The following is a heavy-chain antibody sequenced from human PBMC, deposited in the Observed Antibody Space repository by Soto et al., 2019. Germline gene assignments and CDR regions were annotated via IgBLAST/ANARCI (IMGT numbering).Heavy chain of an antibody. CDR2: IYYSGIT. J-gene: IGHJ6*02. Sequence: SDTLSLTSSISGCPISTYYWSGIRQPPGKGLEWIGYIYYSGITNYNPSLKSRVTISVDTSKNQFSLKLSSVTAADTAVYYCARYKSNYYYGMDVWGQGTTVT. V-gene: IGHV4-59*01. CDR3: ARYKSNYYYGMDV. CDR1: GCPISTYY. D-gene: IGHD1-20*01.